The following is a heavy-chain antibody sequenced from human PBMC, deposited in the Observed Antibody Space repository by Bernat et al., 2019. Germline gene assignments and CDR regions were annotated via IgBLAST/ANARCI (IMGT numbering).Heavy chain of an antibody. CDR2: ISSSSSYT. V-gene: IGHV3-11*05. J-gene: IGHJ6*03. CDR1: GFTFSDYY. Sequence: QVQLVESGGGLVKPGGSLRLSCAASGFTFSDYYMSWIRQAPGKGLDWVSYISSSSSYTNYEDSEKGRLTIARDDAKNSLYLQMNGLRAEDTAVYYCARGTCTSAPYMDVWGKGTTVTVSS. CDR3: ARGTCTSAPYMDV.